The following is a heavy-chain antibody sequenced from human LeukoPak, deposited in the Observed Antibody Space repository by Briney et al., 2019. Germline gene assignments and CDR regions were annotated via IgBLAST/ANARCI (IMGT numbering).Heavy chain of an antibody. CDR2: ISGSGGST. J-gene: IGHJ3*02. D-gene: IGHD3-22*01. CDR1: GFTFSSYA. V-gene: IGHV3-23*01. CDR3: AKVMRVTRYYHDSDAFDI. Sequence: GGSLRLSCAASGFTFSSYAMSWVRQAPGKGLEWVSAISGSGGSTYYADSVKGRFTISRDNSKNTLYLQMNSLRAEDTAVYYCAKVMRVTRYYHDSDAFDIWGQGTMVTVSS.